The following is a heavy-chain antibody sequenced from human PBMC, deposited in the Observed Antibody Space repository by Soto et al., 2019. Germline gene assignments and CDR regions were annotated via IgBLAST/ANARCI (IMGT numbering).Heavy chain of an antibody. D-gene: IGHD3-3*01. J-gene: IGHJ4*02. V-gene: IGHV2-5*02. Sequence: QITLKESGPTLVKPTQTLTLTCTFSGFSLSTSGVGVGWIRQPPGKALKWLALIYWDDEKRYSPSLESRLTITXXTSKTQVVLTMTNMDPVDTATYYCAHRRVSAPFDYWGQGTLVTVSS. CDR2: IYWDDEK. CDR3: AHRRVSAPFDY. CDR1: GFSLSTSGVG.